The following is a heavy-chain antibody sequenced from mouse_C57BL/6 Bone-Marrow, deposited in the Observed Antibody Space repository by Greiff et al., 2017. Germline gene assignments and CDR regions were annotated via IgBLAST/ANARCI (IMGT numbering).Heavy chain of an antibody. CDR3: GSQSGLRRRGYYFDY. J-gene: IGHJ2*01. D-gene: IGHD2-4*01. Sequence: VQLKESGGGLVKPGGSLKLSCAASGFTFSDYGMSWVRQAPEKGLEWVAYISSGGSTIYYADTVKGRFTISRDNAKNTLFLQMNRLRSEDTAMYYGGSQSGLRRRGYYFDYWGQGTTLTVAS. CDR1: GFTFSDYG. CDR2: ISSGGSTI. V-gene: IGHV5-17*01.